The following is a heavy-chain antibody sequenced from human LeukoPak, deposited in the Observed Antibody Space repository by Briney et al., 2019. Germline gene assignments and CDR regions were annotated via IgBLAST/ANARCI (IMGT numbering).Heavy chain of an antibody. CDR2: INTNTGNP. J-gene: IGHJ4*02. D-gene: IGHD1-1*01. Sequence: ASVKVSCKASGGSFSSYGFSWVRQAPGQGLEWMGWINTNTGNPTYAQGFTGRFVFSLDTSVSTAYLQISSLKAEDIAVYYCARDWGSSRLQPPDFDYWGQGTLVTVSS. V-gene: IGHV7-4-1*02. CDR1: GGSFSSYG. CDR3: ARDWGSSRLQPPDFDY.